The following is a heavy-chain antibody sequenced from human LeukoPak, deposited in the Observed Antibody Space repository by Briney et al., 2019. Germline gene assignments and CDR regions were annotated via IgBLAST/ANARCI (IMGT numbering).Heavy chain of an antibody. Sequence: ASVKVSCKASGYTFTSHYIHWVRQAPGQGLEWMGWINPNSGATNYVQRFQGRVTMTRDTSITTAYMELSSLTPDDTAIYYCAIHWGPGWYFDLWGRGTLVIVSS. J-gene: IGHJ2*01. V-gene: IGHV1-2*02. CDR1: GYTFTSHY. CDR3: AIHWGPGWYFDL. CDR2: INPNSGAT. D-gene: IGHD7-27*01.